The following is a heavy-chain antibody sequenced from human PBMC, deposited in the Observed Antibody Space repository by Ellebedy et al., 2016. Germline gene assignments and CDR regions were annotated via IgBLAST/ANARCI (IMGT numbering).Heavy chain of an antibody. V-gene: IGHV3-23*01. J-gene: IGHJ4*02. CDR2: ISGSGGST. CDR3: AKGYYDSGY. Sequence: GGSLRLSCAASGFIFTNYAMSWVRQAPGKGLEWVASISGSGGSTHYADSVKGRFTISRDNSKNTLYLQMDSLTAEDTALYYCAKGYYDSGYWGQGTLVTVSS. CDR1: GFIFTNYA. D-gene: IGHD3-22*01.